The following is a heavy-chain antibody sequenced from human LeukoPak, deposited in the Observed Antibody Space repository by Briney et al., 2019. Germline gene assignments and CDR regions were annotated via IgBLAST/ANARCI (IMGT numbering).Heavy chain of an antibody. J-gene: IGHJ6*03. CDR1: GFTFSTYT. CDR2: ISRSSAFI. D-gene: IGHD6-6*01. V-gene: IGHV3-21*01. CDR3: ARVRGSSSGYNYYYMDV. Sequence: GGSLRLSCAASGFTFSTYTMNWVRQAPGKGLEWVSSISRSSAFIYYTDSVKGRFTISRDNAKDSLYLQMNSLRAEDTAVYYCARVRGSSSGYNYYYMDVWGRGTTVNVSS.